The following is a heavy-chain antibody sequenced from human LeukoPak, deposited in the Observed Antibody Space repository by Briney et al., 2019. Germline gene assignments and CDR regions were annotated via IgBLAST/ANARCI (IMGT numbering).Heavy chain of an antibody. CDR2: IYYSGST. J-gene: IGHJ4*02. Sequence: MPSETLSLTGTVSNVSISGSSFYWGWIRQSPGKGLEWIGTIYYSGSTYYNPSLKSRVTISVDTSQNQFSLKLSSVTAADTSVYYCARQAVITRVDYWGQGTLVTVSS. CDR1: NVSISGSSFY. CDR3: ARQAVITRVDY. V-gene: IGHV4-39*01. D-gene: IGHD4-23*01.